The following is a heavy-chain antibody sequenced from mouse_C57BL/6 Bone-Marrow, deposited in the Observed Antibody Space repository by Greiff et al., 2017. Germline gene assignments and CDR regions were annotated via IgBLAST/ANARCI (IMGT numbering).Heavy chain of an antibody. D-gene: IGHD1-1*01. CDR2: INPYNGGT. V-gene: IGHV1-19*01. CDR3: APDYYGSSDY. Sequence: VQLQQSGPVLVKPGASVKMSCKASGYTFTDYYMTWVKQSHGKSLEWIGVINPYNGGTSYNQKFKGKATLTVDTSSSPAYMELNSLTSEDSAVYYCAPDYYGSSDYWGQGTTLTVSS. CDR1: GYTFTDYY. J-gene: IGHJ2*01.